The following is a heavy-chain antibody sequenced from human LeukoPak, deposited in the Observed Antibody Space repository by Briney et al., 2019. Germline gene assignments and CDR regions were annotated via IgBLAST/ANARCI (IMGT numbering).Heavy chain of an antibody. CDR2: IHPKSGDT. CDR1: GYTFIDYF. CDR3: ARELELGGMDP. V-gene: IGHV1-2*02. J-gene: IGHJ5*02. Sequence: ASVKVSCKASGYTFIDYFLHWVRQAPGQGLEWMGYIHPKSGDTKYAQKFQDRVALTRDTSISTAYMNLASLTSDDTAVYYCARELELGGMDPWGQGTLVTVSS. D-gene: IGHD1-26*01.